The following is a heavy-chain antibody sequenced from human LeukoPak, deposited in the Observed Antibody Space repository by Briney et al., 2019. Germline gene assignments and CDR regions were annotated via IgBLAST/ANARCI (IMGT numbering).Heavy chain of an antibody. CDR2: IYYSGST. Sequence: PSETLSLTCTVSGGSINSHYWSWIRQSPGKGLEWIGDIYYSGSTKYNPSLKSRVTISVDTPKNDLSLRLTSVLAADTAIYYCVRCHNTGWNYFDCWGQGILVTVSS. D-gene: IGHD6-19*01. CDR3: VRCHNTGWNYFDC. CDR1: GGSINSHY. V-gene: IGHV4-59*08. J-gene: IGHJ4*02.